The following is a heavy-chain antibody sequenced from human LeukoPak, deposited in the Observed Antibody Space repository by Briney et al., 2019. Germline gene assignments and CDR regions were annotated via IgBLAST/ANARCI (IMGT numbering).Heavy chain of an antibody. Sequence: ASVKVSCKPSGYTFTGFYIHWVRQAPGQGLEWMGWISPNSGGTDYAQRVQGRVTMTRDTSISTAYMELSSLRSDDTAVYYCAIQPWGSGNNWYFDLWGRGGMVGVSS. J-gene: IGHJ2*01. D-gene: IGHD7-27*01. CDR3: AIQPWGSGNNWYFDL. CDR2: ISPNSGGT. CDR1: GYTFTGFY. V-gene: IGHV1-2*02.